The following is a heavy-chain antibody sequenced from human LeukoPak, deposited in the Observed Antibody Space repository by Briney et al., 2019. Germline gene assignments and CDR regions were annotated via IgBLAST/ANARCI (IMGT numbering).Heavy chain of an antibody. J-gene: IGHJ4*02. CDR1: GGSFSGYY. CDR3: ARGRVWGSYRQNFDY. V-gene: IGHV4-34*01. Sequence: SETLSLTCAVYGGSFSGYYWSWIRQPPGKWLEWIGEINHSGSTNYNPSLKSRVTISVDTSKNQFSLKLSSVTAADTAVYYCARGRVWGSYRQNFDYWGQGTLVTVSS. CDR2: INHSGST. D-gene: IGHD3-16*02.